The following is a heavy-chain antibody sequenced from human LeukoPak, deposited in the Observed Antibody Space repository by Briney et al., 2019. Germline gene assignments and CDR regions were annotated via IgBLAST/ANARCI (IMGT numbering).Heavy chain of an antibody. D-gene: IGHD6-13*01. V-gene: IGHV1-18*01. J-gene: IGHJ4*02. CDR1: GYTFTSYG. CDR3: ATDTGIAALFDY. CDR2: ISAYNGNT. Sequence: ASVKVSCKAYGYTFTSYGISWVRQAPGQGLEWMGWISAYNGNTNYAQKLQGRVTITADTSTDTAYMELSSLRSEDTAVNYCATDTGIAALFDYWGRGTLVTVSS.